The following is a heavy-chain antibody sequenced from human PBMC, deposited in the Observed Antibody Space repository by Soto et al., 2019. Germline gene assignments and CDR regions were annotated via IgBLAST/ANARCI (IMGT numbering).Heavy chain of an antibody. Sequence: GESLKISCKGSGYSFTSYWIGWVRQMPGKGLEWMGIIYPGDSDTRYSPSFQGQVTISADKSISTAYLQWSSLKASDTAMYYCARHQASTVISSIWFDPWGQGTLVTVSS. CDR1: GYSFTSYW. V-gene: IGHV5-51*01. CDR3: ARHQASTVISSIWFDP. D-gene: IGHD4-17*01. J-gene: IGHJ5*02. CDR2: IYPGDSDT.